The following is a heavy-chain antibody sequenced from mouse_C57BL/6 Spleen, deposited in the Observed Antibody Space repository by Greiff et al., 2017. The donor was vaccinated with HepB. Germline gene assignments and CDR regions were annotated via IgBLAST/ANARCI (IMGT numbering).Heavy chain of an antibody. J-gene: IGHJ1*03. D-gene: IGHD1-1*01. Sequence: ASGIDFSRYWMSWVRRAPGKGLEWIGEINPDSSTINYAPSLKDKFIISRDNAKNTLYLQMSKVRSEDTALYYCARPLLLRYWYFDVWGTGTTVTVSS. V-gene: IGHV4-1*01. CDR2: INPDSSTI. CDR3: ARPLLLRYWYFDV. CDR1: GIDFSRYW.